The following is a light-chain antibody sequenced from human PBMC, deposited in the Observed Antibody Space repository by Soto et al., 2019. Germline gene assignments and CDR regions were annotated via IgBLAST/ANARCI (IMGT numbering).Light chain of an antibody. V-gene: IGKV1-5*01. CDR2: DAS. CDR1: QNIYGW. CDR3: QQYNSYPWT. J-gene: IGKJ1*01. Sequence: DIQMTQSPSTLSASVGDRVTITCWATQNIYGWLAWYQQKSGKAPKLLIYDASSLESGVPSRFSGSGCGTEFTVTISGLQPDDFATYYFQQYNSYPWTFGQGTKVEVK.